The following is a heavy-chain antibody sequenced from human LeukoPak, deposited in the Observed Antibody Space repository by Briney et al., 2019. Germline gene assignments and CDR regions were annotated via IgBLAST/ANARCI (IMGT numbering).Heavy chain of an antibody. Sequence: PSGTLSLTCAVSGGSISSSNWWSWVRQPPGKGLEWIGEIYHSGSTNYNPSLKSRVTISVDKSKNQFSLKLSSVTAADTAVYYCARLKNDRLPWLLEWWFDPWGQGTLVTVSS. CDR2: IYHSGST. V-gene: IGHV4-4*02. D-gene: IGHD3-22*01. CDR1: GGSISSSNW. J-gene: IGHJ5*02. CDR3: ARLKNDRLPWLLEWWFDP.